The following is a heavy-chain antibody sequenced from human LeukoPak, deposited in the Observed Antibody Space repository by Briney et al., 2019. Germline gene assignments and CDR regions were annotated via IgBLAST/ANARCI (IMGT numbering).Heavy chain of an antibody. CDR1: GFTFSSYW. V-gene: IGHV3-7*01. CDR2: IKQDGSEK. Sequence: GGSLRLSCAASGFTFSSYWMSWVRQAPGKGLEWVANIKQDGSEKYYVDSVKGRFTISRDNAKNSLYLQMNSLRAEDTAVYYCARNQIPDIVVVPAAKHNYYHYYGMDVWGQGTTVTVSS. J-gene: IGHJ6*02. D-gene: IGHD2-2*01. CDR3: ARNQIPDIVVVPAAKHNYYHYYGMDV.